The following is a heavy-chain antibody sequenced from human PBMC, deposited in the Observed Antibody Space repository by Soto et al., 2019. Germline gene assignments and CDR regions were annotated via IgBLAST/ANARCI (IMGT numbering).Heavy chain of an antibody. CDR1: GFTFSSYG. J-gene: IGHJ4*02. V-gene: IGHV3-33*01. Sequence: GGSLRLSCAASGFTFSSYGMHWVRQAPGKGLEWVAVIWYDGSNKYYADSVKGRFTISRDNSKNTLYLQMNSLRAEDTAVYYCARAQKGYSRGWFPPRPFDYWAREPRVPFSS. CDR3: ARAQKGYSRGWFPPRPFDY. CDR2: IWYDGSNK. D-gene: IGHD6-19*01.